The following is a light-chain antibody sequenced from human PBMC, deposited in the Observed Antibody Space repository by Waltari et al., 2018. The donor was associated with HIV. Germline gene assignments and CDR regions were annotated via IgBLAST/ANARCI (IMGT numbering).Light chain of an antibody. CDR1: SATLGNP. CDR3: AAWDDILSGWV. J-gene: IGLJ3*02. Sequence: QSVLTQPPSASGAPGQRVTISCSGSSATLGNPVYWYQQLPGTAPKVLIYRDNQRPSGVPDRFSGSRSGTSASLDVSGLRSEDEANYICAAWDDILSGWVFGGGTKLTVL. CDR2: RDN. V-gene: IGLV1-47*01.